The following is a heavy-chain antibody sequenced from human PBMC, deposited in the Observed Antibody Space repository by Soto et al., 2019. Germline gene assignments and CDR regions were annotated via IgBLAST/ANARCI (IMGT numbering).Heavy chain of an antibody. J-gene: IGHJ6*03. CDR1: GGSFSGYY. V-gene: IGHV4-34*01. Sequence: QVQLQQWGAGLLKPSETLSLTCAVYGGSFSGYYWSWVRQPPGKGLEWIGEIHHSGNTNYNPSLKSLVTISVDASKNQFSLKLSSVTAADSAVYYCANYMDVWGNGTTVTVSS. CDR3: ANYMDV. CDR2: IHHSGNT.